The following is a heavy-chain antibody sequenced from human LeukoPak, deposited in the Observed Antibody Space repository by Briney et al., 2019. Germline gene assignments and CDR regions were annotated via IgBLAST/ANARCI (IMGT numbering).Heavy chain of an antibody. CDR3: AKDGITMVRGVIRPYYYYGMDV. D-gene: IGHD3-10*01. J-gene: IGHJ6*04. CDR2: ISGSGGST. CDR1: GFTFSSYA. Sequence: GGSLRLSCAASGFTFSSYAMSWVRQAPGKGLEWVSAISGSGGSTYYAGSVKGRFTISRDNSKNTLYLQMNSLRAEDTAVYYCAKDGITMVRGVIRPYYYYGMDVWGKGTTVTVSS. V-gene: IGHV3-23*01.